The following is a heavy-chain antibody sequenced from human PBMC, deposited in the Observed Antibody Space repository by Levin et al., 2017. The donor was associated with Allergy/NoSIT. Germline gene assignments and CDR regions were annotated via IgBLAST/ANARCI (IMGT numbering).Heavy chain of an antibody. D-gene: IGHD6-19*01. J-gene: IGHJ4*02. CDR3: ASGGSGLPFDN. CDR2: ISSNSVYI. V-gene: IGHV3-21*01. Sequence: GESLKISCAASGFSFSGYNMNWVRQAPGKGLEWVASISSNSVYIFYADSLKGRFTISRDNAKNSLYLQVNSLRVEDTAVYYCASGGSGLPFDNWGQGTLVTVSS. CDR1: GFSFSGYN.